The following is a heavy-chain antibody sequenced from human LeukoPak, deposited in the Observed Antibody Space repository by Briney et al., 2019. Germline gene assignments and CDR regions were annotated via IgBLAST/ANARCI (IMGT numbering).Heavy chain of an antibody. D-gene: IGHD2-15*01. CDR3: AKGSAAGYCSGGSCYYGYYFDY. J-gene: IGHJ4*02. CDR2: ITENGGKT. Sequence: PGGSLRLSCVASGFNFNTYAMSWVRQAPGKGLEWVSAITENGGKTFYADSVKGRFTISRDNSKNTLYLQMNSLRAEDTAVYYCAKGSAAGYCSGGSCYYGYYFDYWGQGTLVTVSS. CDR1: GFNFNTYA. V-gene: IGHV3-23*01.